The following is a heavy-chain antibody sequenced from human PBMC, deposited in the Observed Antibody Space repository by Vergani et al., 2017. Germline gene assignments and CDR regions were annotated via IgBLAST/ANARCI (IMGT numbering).Heavy chain of an antibody. Sequence: QVKLQESGPGLLKPSQTLSLTCTVSGSSISSGSYYWSWIRQPAGKGLEWIGRIYTSGSTNYNPSLKSRVTISVDTSKNQFSLKLSSVTAADTAVYYCARGRYFDWLLPLDYWGQGTLVTVSS. CDR3: ARGRYFDWLLPLDY. J-gene: IGHJ4*02. V-gene: IGHV4-61*02. D-gene: IGHD3-9*01. CDR2: IYTSGST. CDR1: GSSISSGSYY.